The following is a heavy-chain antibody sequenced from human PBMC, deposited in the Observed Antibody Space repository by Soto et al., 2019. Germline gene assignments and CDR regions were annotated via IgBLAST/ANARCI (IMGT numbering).Heavy chain of an antibody. D-gene: IGHD1-1*01. CDR2: IYYSGST. CDR1: GGSISSGGNY. J-gene: IGHJ4*02. CDR3: SRDTVRTGGYFDY. Sequence: QVQLQESGPGLVKPSQTLSLTCTVSGGSISSGGNYCSWIRQHPGKGLEYIGYIYYSGSTYYNPSLKSRVTISVDTSKNQFALKLSSVTAADTAVYYCSRDTVRTGGYFDYWGQVTLVTVSS. V-gene: IGHV4-31*03.